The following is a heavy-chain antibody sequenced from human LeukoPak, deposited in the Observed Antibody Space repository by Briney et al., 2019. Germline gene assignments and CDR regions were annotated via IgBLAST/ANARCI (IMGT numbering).Heavy chain of an antibody. CDR2: VHLDGRT. V-gene: IGHV4-34*10. D-gene: IGHD3-3*01. Sequence: SETLSLTCAVYGGSFIGYSWSWIRQPPGKGLEWIGEVHLDGRTNYNPSLKSRLIMSVDLPENHISLKLTSVTAADTAVYYCAREGGFYRPLDYSGQGTLVTVSS. CDR3: AREGGFYRPLDY. CDR1: GGSFIGYS. J-gene: IGHJ4*02.